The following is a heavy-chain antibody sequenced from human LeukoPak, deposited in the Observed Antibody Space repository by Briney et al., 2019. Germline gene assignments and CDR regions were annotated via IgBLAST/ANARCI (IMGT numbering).Heavy chain of an antibody. D-gene: IGHD2-8*01. CDR1: SYSFTSYW. V-gene: IGHV5-10-1*01. J-gene: IGHJ4*02. CDR2: IDCSNSYP. Sequence: GEGPRSFCKGSSYSFTSYWISWVRQMPGKGLEWMGNIDCSNSYPISRASFQGHVTISADKSISMAYLQWSSLKASDTAMYYWARLVMTNGPYFDYWGQGTLVTVSS. CDR3: ARLVMTNGPYFDY.